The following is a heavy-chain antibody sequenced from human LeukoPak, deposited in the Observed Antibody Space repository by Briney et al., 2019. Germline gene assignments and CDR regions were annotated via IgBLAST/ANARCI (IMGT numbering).Heavy chain of an antibody. J-gene: IGHJ4*02. D-gene: IGHD3-3*01. CDR2: IYYRGHT. CDR3: ARGSVFWSGYIDY. V-gene: IGHV4-31*03. CDR1: GDSISSGGYY. Sequence: SQTLSLTCTVSGDSISSGGYYWSWIRQHPGKGLEWIGYIYYRGHTYYNPSLKSRITISVDTSKNQFSLKLSSVTAADTAVYYCARGSVFWSGYIDYWGQGTLVTVSS.